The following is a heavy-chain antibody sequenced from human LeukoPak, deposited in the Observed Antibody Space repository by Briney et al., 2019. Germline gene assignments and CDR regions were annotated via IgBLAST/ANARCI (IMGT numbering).Heavy chain of an antibody. D-gene: IGHD2-8*02. Sequence: GGSLRLSCAASAFTLSNYWMSWVRQAPGKGLEWVANIKEDGSEIHYVDSVKGRFTISRDNAKNSLYLQMNSLRAEDTAVYYCARHDNTASYCLTYWGQGTQVTVSS. J-gene: IGHJ4*02. CDR2: IKEDGSEI. CDR1: AFTLSNYW. CDR3: ARHDNTASYCLTY. V-gene: IGHV3-7*01.